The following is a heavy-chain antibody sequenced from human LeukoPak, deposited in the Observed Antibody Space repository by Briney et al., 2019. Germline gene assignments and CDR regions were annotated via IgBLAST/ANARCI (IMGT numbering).Heavy chain of an antibody. J-gene: IGHJ3*01. CDR1: GDNFSSYV. Sequence: SVKVSCKASGDNFSSYVITWVRQAPGQGLEWMGRIIPTLDVANFAQKFKGRVTITADKSTNTAHLELSSLRSEDTAVYYCTREGVYSPDPTSYHRLPFDFWGEGTVVIVSS. CDR3: TREGVYSPDPTSYHRLPFDF. V-gene: IGHV1-69*04. D-gene: IGHD3-16*02. CDR2: IIPTLDVA.